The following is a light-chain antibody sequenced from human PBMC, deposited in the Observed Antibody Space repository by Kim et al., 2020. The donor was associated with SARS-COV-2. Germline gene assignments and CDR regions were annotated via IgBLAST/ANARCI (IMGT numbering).Light chain of an antibody. J-gene: IGLJ1*01. CDR3: CSYAGSYTNYV. Sequence: QSALTQPRSVSGSPGQSVTISCTGTSSDVGVYNYVSWYQQHPGKAPKLMIYDVTKRPSGVPDRFSGSKSGNTASLTISGLQAEDEADYYCCSYAGSYTNYVFGTGTKVPVL. V-gene: IGLV2-11*01. CDR1: SSDVGVYNY. CDR2: DVT.